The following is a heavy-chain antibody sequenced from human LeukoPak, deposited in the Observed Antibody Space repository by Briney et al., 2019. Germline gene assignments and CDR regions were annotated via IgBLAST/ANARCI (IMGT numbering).Heavy chain of an antibody. J-gene: IGHJ4*02. CDR2: ISYDGSNK. V-gene: IGHV3-30*18. CDR3: AKEGLYCSGGSCLDY. Sequence: GGSLRLSCAASGFTFSSYGTHWVRQAPGKGLEWVAVISYDGSNKYYADSVKGRFTISRDNSKNTLYLQMNSLRAEDTAVYYCAKEGLYCSGGSCLDYWGQGTLVTVSS. CDR1: GFTFSSYG. D-gene: IGHD2-15*01.